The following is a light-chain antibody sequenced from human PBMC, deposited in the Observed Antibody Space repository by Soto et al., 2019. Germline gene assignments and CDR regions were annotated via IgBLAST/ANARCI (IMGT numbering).Light chain of an antibody. CDR1: SSDIGGYNY. CDR3: SSYTSSSTTPYV. CDR2: EVI. Sequence: QSVLTQPASVYGSPGQSITISCTGTSSDIGGYNYVSWYRQHPGKAPKLMIYEVINRPSGVSNRFSGSKSGNTASLTISGLQAEDEADYYCSSYTSSSTTPYVFGTGTKLTVL. V-gene: IGLV2-14*01. J-gene: IGLJ1*01.